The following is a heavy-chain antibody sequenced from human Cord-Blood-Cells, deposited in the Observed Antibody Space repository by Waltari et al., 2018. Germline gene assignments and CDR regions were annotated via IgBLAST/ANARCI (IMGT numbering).Heavy chain of an antibody. J-gene: IGHJ3*02. Sequence: EVQLVETGGGLIQPGGSLRLSCAASGFTVSSNYMSWVRQAPGNGLEWVSVSYSGGSTYCAGCVKCRFTISIDNSKNTLYLQMNSLGAEDTAVYYCASPGIAVAGTFAFDIWGQGTMVTVSS. CDR3: ASPGIAVAGTFAFDI. CDR1: GFTVSSNY. D-gene: IGHD6-19*01. V-gene: IGHV3-53*02. CDR2: SYSGGST.